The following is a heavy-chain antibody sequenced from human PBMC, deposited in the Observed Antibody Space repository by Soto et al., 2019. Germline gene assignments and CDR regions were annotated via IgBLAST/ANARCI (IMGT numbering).Heavy chain of an antibody. CDR1: GFTFSTYA. D-gene: IGHD6-13*01. CDR3: EEAYSTEN. Sequence: EVQLLESGGGLVQPGGSLRLSCAASGFTFSTYAMSWVRQAPGKGLEWISTISGSTGRTYYADSVKGRFTISRDDSKDTLYLQMNSLRVEDTATYYCEEAYSTENWGQGALVTVSS. J-gene: IGHJ4*02. CDR2: ISGSTGRT. V-gene: IGHV3-23*01.